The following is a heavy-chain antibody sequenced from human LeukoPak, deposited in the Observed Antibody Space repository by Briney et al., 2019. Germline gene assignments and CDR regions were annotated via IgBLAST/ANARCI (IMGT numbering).Heavy chain of an antibody. CDR3: ARYSGYDLLFFDY. J-gene: IGHJ4*02. Sequence: SETLSLTCTASGGSISSYYWSWIRQPPGKGLEWIGYIYYSGSTNYNPSLKSRVTISVDTSKNQFSLKLSSVTAADTAVYYCARYSGYDLLFFDYWGQGTLVTVSS. CDR2: IYYSGST. D-gene: IGHD5-12*01. V-gene: IGHV4-59*01. CDR1: GGSISSYY.